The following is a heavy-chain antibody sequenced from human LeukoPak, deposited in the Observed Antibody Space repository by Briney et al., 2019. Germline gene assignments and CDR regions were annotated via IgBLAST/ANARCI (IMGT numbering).Heavy chain of an antibody. CDR2: IKSKTDGGTT. Sequence: GGSLRLSCAASGLTFSNAWMSWVRQAPGKGLEWVGRIKSKTDGGTTDYAAPVKGRFTISRDDSKNTLYLQMNSLKTEDTAVYYYTTEWGRYSYGYFDYWGQGTLVTVSS. V-gene: IGHV3-15*01. D-gene: IGHD5-18*01. J-gene: IGHJ4*02. CDR1: GLTFSNAW. CDR3: TTEWGRYSYGYFDY.